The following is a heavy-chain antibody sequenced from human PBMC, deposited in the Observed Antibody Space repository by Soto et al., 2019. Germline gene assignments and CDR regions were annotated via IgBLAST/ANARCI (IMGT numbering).Heavy chain of an antibody. V-gene: IGHV4-59*01. J-gene: IGHJ4*02. Sequence: SETLSLTCTVSGGSISSYYWSWIRQPPGKGLEWIGYIYYSGSTNYNPSLKSRVTISVDTSKNQFSLKLSSVTAADTAVYYCARARMAMVTVYYFDYWGQGTLVTSPQ. CDR3: ARARMAMVTVYYFDY. D-gene: IGHD5-18*01. CDR2: IYYSGST. CDR1: GGSISSYY.